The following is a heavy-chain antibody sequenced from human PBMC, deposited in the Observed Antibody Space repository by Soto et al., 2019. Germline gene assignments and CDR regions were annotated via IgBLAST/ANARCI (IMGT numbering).Heavy chain of an antibody. CDR3: AKLGSGGGSPVQTVVAAPTRWLPDY. CDR2: ISYDGSNK. CDR1: VFPFSRYG. V-gene: IGHV3-30*18. D-gene: IGHD2-15*01. Sequence: PGVSLRVSFSASVFPFSRYGMHWFRPAPGKGLEWVAVISYDGSNKYYADSVKGRFTISRDNSKNTLYLQMNSLRAEDTAVYYCAKLGSGGGSPVQTVVAAPTRWLPDYWGQGTRVTVSS. J-gene: IGHJ4*02.